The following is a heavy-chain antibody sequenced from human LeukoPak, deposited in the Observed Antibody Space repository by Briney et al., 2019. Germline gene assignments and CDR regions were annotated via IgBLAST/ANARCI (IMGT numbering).Heavy chain of an antibody. J-gene: IGHJ4*02. CDR2: IIPIFGTA. CDR3: ARSIAVAGTGIDY. CDR1: GGTFSSYA. Sequence: SVKVSCKASGGTFSSYAISWVRQAPGQGLEWMGGIIPIFGTANYAQKFQGRVTVTADKSTSTAYMELSSLRSEDTAVYYCARSIAVAGTGIDYWGQGTLVTVSS. D-gene: IGHD6-19*01. V-gene: IGHV1-69*06.